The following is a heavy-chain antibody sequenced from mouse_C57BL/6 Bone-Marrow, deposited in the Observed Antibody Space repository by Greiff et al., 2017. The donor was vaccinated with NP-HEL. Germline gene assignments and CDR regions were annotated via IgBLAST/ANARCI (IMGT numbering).Heavy chain of an antibody. Sequence: QLQQPGAELVKPGASVKLSCKASGYTFTSYWMHWVKQRPGQGLEWIGMIHPNSGSTNYNEKFKSKATLTVDKSSSTAYMQLSSLTSEDSAVYYCAGYGNYVYAMDYWGQGTSVTVSS. V-gene: IGHV1-64*01. D-gene: IGHD2-1*01. CDR3: AGYGNYVYAMDY. CDR1: GYTFTSYW. J-gene: IGHJ4*01. CDR2: IHPNSGST.